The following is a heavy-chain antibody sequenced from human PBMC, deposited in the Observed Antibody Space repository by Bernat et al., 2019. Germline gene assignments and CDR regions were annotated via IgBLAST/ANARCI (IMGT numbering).Heavy chain of an antibody. Sequence: QVQLVQSGAEVKKPGSSVKVSCKASGGTFSNYAISWVRQAPGQGLEWMGGIIPIFGTANYAQKIQGRVTITADKSTSTAYMELSSLRSEDTAVYYCARGGDVVVPAAIPSDYYYYYMDVWGKGTTVTVSS. J-gene: IGHJ6*03. CDR2: IIPIFGTA. CDR3: ARGGDVVVPAAIPSDYYYYYMDV. V-gene: IGHV1-69*06. CDR1: GGTFSNYA. D-gene: IGHD2-2*01.